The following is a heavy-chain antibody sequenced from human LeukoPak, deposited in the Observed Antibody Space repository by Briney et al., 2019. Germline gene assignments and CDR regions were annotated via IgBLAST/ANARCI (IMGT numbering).Heavy chain of an antibody. CDR2: IYYSGST. CDR1: GGSISSYY. D-gene: IGHD3-10*01. CDR3: ARAGGSGVNWFDP. J-gene: IGHJ5*02. V-gene: IGHV4-59*01. Sequence: SETLSLTCTVSGGSISSYYWGWIRQPPGKGLEWIGYIYYSGSTNYNPSLKSRVTISVDTSKNQFSLKLSSVTAADTAVYYCARAGGSGVNWFDPWGQGTLVTVSS.